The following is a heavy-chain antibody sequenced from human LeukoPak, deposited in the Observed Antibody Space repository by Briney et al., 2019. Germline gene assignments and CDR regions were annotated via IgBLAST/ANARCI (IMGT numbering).Heavy chain of an antibody. CDR1: GFTFSSYC. V-gene: IGHV3-7*01. CDR2: IKQDGSEK. D-gene: IGHD1-26*01. Sequence: GGSLRLSCAASGFTFSSYCMSWVRQAPWKGLEWVANIKQDGSEKYYVDSVKGRFTISRDNAKNSLYLQMNSLRAEDTAVYYCAESGSYYYWGQGTLVTVSS. CDR3: AESGSYYY. J-gene: IGHJ4*02.